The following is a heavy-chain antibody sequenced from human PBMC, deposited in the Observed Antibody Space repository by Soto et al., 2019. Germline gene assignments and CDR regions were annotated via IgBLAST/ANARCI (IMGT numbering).Heavy chain of an antibody. J-gene: IGHJ3*02. CDR2: ITADGGT. CDR1: GFTVSSHA. CDR3: APHVSCSGGSCQYDAFAI. V-gene: IGHV3-23*01. Sequence: PGGSLRLSCAASGFTVSSHAMTWIRQAPGKGPEWVSTITADGGTYYADSVKGRFAMSRDTSESTLYLQMNSLGAEDTAAYYCAPHVSCSGGSCQYDAFAIRGQGTMLTVSS. D-gene: IGHD2-15*01.